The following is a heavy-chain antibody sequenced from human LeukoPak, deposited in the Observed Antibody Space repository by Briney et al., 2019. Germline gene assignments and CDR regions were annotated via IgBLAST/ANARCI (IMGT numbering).Heavy chain of an antibody. Sequence: GGSLRLSCAASGFIFSSYWMTWVRQAPGKGLEWVANIKQDGSEEYYVDSVKGRFTISRDNAKNSLYLQMNSLRAEDTAVYYCARRTIFGVVIIPYYFDYWGQGTLVTVSS. J-gene: IGHJ4*02. CDR3: ARRTIFGVVIIPYYFDY. CDR2: IKQDGSEE. D-gene: IGHD3-3*01. V-gene: IGHV3-7*01. CDR1: GFIFSSYW.